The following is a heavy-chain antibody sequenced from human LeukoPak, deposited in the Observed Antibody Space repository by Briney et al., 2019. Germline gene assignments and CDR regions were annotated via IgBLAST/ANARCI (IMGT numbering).Heavy chain of an antibody. CDR2: IYPGDSQT. J-gene: IGHJ5*02. D-gene: IGHD2-2*01. Sequence: GESLKISCKGSGYSFTSYWIGWVRQMPGKGLEWVGIIYPGDSQTRYSPFFQGQVTISADKSTSTAYLQWSSLKASDTAMYYCAITISNWFDPWGQGTLVTVSS. V-gene: IGHV5-51*01. CDR3: AITISNWFDP. CDR1: GYSFTSYW.